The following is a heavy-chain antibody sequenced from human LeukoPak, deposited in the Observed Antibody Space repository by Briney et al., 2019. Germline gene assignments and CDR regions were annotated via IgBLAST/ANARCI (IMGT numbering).Heavy chain of an antibody. CDR2: ISGSGGST. Sequence: GSLRLSCAASGFTFSSYGMSWVRQAPGKGLEWVSAISGSGGSTYYADSVKGRFTISRDNSKSTLYLQMNSLRAEDTAVYYCAKDRYYDSSGYYYYYYMDVWGKGTTVTISS. V-gene: IGHV3-23*01. D-gene: IGHD3-22*01. CDR1: GFTFSSYG. CDR3: AKDRYYDSSGYYYYYYMDV. J-gene: IGHJ6*03.